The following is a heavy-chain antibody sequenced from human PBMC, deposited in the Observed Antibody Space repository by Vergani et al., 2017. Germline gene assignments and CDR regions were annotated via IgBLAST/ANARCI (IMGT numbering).Heavy chain of an antibody. J-gene: IGHJ3*02. CDR3: AGAIWSRDTAMVLYAFDI. Sequence: QVQLQESGPGLVKPSETLSLTCTVSGGSISSYYWSWIRQPPGKGLEWIGYIYYSGSTNYNPSLKSRVTISVDTSKNQFSLKLSSVTAADTAVYYCAGAIWSRDTAMVLYAFDIWGQGTMVTVSS. D-gene: IGHD5-18*01. CDR1: GGSISSYY. CDR2: IYYSGST. V-gene: IGHV4-59*01.